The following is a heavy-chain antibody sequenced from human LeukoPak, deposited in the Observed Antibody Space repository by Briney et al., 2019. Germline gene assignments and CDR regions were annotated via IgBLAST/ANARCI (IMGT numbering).Heavy chain of an antibody. CDR2: ISGSGGST. CDR3: AKDLAKSYYDSSGKTDAFDI. Sequence: GGSLRLSCAASGFTFDDYGMSWVRQAPGKGLEWVSAISGSGGSTYYADSVKGRFTISRDNSKNTLYLQMNSLRAEDTAVYYCAKDLAKSYYDSSGKTDAFDIWGQGTMVTVSS. J-gene: IGHJ3*02. V-gene: IGHV3-23*01. CDR1: GFTFDDYG. D-gene: IGHD3-22*01.